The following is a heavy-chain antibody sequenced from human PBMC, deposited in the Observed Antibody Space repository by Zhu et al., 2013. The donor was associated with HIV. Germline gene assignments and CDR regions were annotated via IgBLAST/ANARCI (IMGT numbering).Heavy chain of an antibody. V-gene: IGHV1-2*02. D-gene: IGHD2-15*01. CDR2: INPNSGGT. CDR3: ARVRDPVVAATVFDY. Sequence: QVQLVQSGAEVKKPGASVKVSCKASGYTFTGYYMHWVRQAPGQGLEWMGWINPNSGGTNYAQKFQGRVTMTRDTSISTAYMELSRLRSDDTAVYYCARVRDPVVAATVFDYWGQGTLVTVSS. J-gene: IGHJ4*02. CDR1: GYTFTGYY.